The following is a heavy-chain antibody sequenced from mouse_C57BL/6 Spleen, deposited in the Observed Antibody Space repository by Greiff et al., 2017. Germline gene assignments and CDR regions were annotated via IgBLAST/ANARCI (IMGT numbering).Heavy chain of an antibody. J-gene: IGHJ4*01. D-gene: IGHD3-3*01. CDR1: GYAFSSYW. CDR2: IYPGDGDT. V-gene: IGHV1-80*01. Sequence: VQLQQSGAELVKPGASVKISCKASGYAFSSYWMNWVKQRPGKGLEWIGQIYPGDGDTNYNGKFKGKATLTADKSSSTAYMQLSSLTSEDSAVYFCARSPLGGYAMDYWGQGTSVTVSS. CDR3: ARSPLGGYAMDY.